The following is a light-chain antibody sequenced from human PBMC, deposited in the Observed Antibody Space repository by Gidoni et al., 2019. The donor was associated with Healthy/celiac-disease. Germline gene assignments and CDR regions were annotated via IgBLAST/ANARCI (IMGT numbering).Light chain of an antibody. CDR2: GSS. Sequence: IVMTQSPATLSVSPGERATLSCRASQSVSSKFAWYQQKPGQAPRLLIYGSSTRATGIPARFSGSGSGTEFTLTISSLQSEDFAVYYCQQYNNWPRTFGQGTKVKIK. CDR1: QSVSSK. J-gene: IGKJ1*01. V-gene: IGKV3-15*01. CDR3: QQYNNWPRT.